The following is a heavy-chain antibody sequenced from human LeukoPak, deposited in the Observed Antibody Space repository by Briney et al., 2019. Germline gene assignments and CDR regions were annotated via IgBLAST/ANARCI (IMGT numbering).Heavy chain of an antibody. J-gene: IGHJ4*02. CDR1: GFTFDDYA. CDR2: ISWNSGSI. Sequence: GGSLRLSCADSGFTFDDYAMHWVRQAPGKGLEWASGISWNSGSIGYADSVKGRFTISRDNAKNSLYLQMNSLRAEDTALYYCVKDTEDYFDYWGQGTLVTVSP. V-gene: IGHV3-9*01. CDR3: VKDTEDYFDY.